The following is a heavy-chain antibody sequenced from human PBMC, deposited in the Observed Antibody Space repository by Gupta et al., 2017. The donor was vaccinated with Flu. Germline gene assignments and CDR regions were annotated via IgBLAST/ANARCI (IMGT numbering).Heavy chain of an antibody. J-gene: IGHJ5*02. CDR3: AKDTASRGYSSSWWNWFDP. D-gene: IGHD6-13*01. CDR2: ISGSGGRT. V-gene: IGHV3-23*01. CDR1: GFTFPSYA. Sequence: EVQLLQSGGGLVQPGVSMRLSCAASGFTFPSYALSWVRPAPGKGVEWVSAISGSGGRTYYADSVKGRFTISRDNSKNTLYLQMNSLRAEDTAVYYCAKDTASRGYSSSWWNWFDPWGQGTLVTVSS.